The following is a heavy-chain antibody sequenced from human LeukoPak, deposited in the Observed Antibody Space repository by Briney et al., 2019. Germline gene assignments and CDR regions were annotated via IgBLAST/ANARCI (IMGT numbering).Heavy chain of an antibody. D-gene: IGHD3-3*01. J-gene: IGHJ5*02. CDR1: GYTFTSYG. V-gene: IGHV1-18*01. Sequence: HGASVKVSSKASGYTFTSYGISWVRQAPGQGLEWMGWISAYNGNTNYAQKLQGRVTMTTDTSTSTAYMELRSLRSDDTAVYYCARDPVRFLDWLSYNWFDPWGQGTLVTVSS. CDR3: ARDPVRFLDWLSYNWFDP. CDR2: ISAYNGNT.